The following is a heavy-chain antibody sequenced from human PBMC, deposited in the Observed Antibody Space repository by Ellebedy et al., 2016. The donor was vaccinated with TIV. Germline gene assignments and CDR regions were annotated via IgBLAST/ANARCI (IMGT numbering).Heavy chain of an antibody. J-gene: IGHJ4*02. CDR1: GFTFSSYW. CDR2: INRDGGAI. V-gene: IGHV3-74*01. CDR3: TRGQWEHDY. Sequence: GESLKISCAASGFTFSSYWMQWVRQAPGEGLVWVSRINRDGGAISYADSVKGRFTISRDNAKNTLYLQMNSLRAEDTAVYYCTRGQWEHDYWGQGTLVTVSS. D-gene: IGHD1-26*01.